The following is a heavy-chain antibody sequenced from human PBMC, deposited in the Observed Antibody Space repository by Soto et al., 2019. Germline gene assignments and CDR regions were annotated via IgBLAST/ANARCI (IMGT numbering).Heavy chain of an antibody. CDR1: GDSISGFY. V-gene: IGHV4-59*01. CDR3: ATFRRNYFDN. Sequence: QVQLQESGPGLVKPSETLSLTCTVSGDSISGFYWSWIRQPPGKGLEWIGYINHAGSTYYSPSLQSRVTISLDSSKNLFSLILTSVIAADTAVYFCATFRRNYFDNWGQGTLVTVSS. D-gene: IGHD3-16*01. CDR2: INHAGST. J-gene: IGHJ4*02.